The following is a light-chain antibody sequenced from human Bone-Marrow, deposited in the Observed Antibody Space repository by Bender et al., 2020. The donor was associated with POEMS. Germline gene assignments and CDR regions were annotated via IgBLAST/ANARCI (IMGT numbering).Light chain of an antibody. CDR2: KDT. J-gene: IGLJ2*01. V-gene: IGLV3-25*03. Sequence: SSELTQPTSVSVSPGQTARITCSGEALPRQYAYWYQQKAGQAPVMVIYKDTQRPSGIPERFSGSTSGTTLTLTISGVRAEDEADYYCQSTDISGTFVVFGGGTKLTVL. CDR3: QSTDISGTFVV. CDR1: ALPRQY.